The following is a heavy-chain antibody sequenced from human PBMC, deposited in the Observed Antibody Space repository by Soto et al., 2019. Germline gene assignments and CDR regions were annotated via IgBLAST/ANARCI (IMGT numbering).Heavy chain of an antibody. CDR3: TRGKWFPRGYGMDA. D-gene: IGHD3-22*01. CDR2: IYLGGSA. CDR1: GDSVTSDY. Sequence: QVQLQESGPGLVKPSETLSLTCTVSGDSVTSDYWSWIRQPPGKRLEYIGFIYLGGSANYNPSLESRVTISPDKSKNQLSLRLTSVTAADTAVYYCTRGKWFPRGYGMDAWGRGTTVTVS. J-gene: IGHJ6*02. V-gene: IGHV4-59*02.